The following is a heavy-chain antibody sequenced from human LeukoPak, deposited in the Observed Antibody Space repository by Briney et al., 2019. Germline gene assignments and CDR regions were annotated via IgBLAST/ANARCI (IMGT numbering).Heavy chain of an antibody. CDR1: GLTVSSNY. CDR3: ARSISLDYVWGSYPLDY. CDR2: IYSGGST. J-gene: IGHJ4*02. D-gene: IGHD3-16*02. Sequence: GGSLGLSCAASGLTVSSNYMTWVRQAPGKGLEWVSVIYSGGSTYYADSVKGRFTISRDNSKNTLYLQMNSLRAEDTAVYYCARSISLDYVWGSYPLDYWGQGTLVTVSS. V-gene: IGHV3-66*01.